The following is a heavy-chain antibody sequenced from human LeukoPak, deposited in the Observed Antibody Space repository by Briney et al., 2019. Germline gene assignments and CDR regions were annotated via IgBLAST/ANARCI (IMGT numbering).Heavy chain of an antibody. CDR2: IYYSRNT. CDR1: RGSIRTSSHY. Sequence: PSEALSLTCTASRGSIRTSSHYWGWIRQPPGKGLEWIASIYYSRNTYYSPSLKSRVTISVDTSKNQFSLKLRSVTAADTAVYYCARHLGYYDFWTGYPFDVWGQGTIVSVSS. CDR3: ARHLGYYDFWTGYPFDV. V-gene: IGHV4-39*01. J-gene: IGHJ3*01. D-gene: IGHD3-3*01.